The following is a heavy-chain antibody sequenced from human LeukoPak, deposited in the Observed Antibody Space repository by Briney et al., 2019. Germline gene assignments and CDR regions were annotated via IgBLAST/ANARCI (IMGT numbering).Heavy chain of an antibody. Sequence: GGSLRLSCAASGFTFXSYWMHWVRQAPGXGLVXXXRINSDGSTTNYADSVKGRFTISRDNAKNTLDLQMNSLRAEDTAVYYCARRSSGGPPYYFDYWGQGTLVTVSS. CDR2: INSDGSTT. D-gene: IGHD3-22*01. CDR1: GFTFXSYW. J-gene: IGHJ4*02. V-gene: IGHV3-74*01. CDR3: ARRSSGGPPYYFDY.